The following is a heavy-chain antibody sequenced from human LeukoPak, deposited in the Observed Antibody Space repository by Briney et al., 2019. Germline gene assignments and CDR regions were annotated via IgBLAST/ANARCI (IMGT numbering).Heavy chain of an antibody. V-gene: IGHV3-30-3*01. D-gene: IGHD3-10*01. CDR2: ISYDGSNK. CDR1: GFTFSSYA. Sequence: PGRSLRLSCAASGFTFSSYAMHWVRQAPGKGLEWVAVISYDGSNKYYADSVKGRFTIARDNSKNTLYLQMNSLRAEDTAVYYCAKTGNYHHNWFDPWGQGTLVTVSS. J-gene: IGHJ5*02. CDR3: AKTGNYHHNWFDP.